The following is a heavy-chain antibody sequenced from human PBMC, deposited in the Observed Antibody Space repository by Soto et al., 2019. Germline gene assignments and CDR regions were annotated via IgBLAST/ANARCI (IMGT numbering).Heavy chain of an antibody. CDR1: GGSISSSSCY. V-gene: IGHV4-39*01. D-gene: IGHD3-3*01. CDR3: ARRVFGVVITVFDY. CDR2: IYYSGST. Sequence: SETLSLTCTVSGGSISSSSCYWGWIRQPPGKGLEWIGSIYYSGSTYYNPSLKSRVTISVDTSKNQFSLKLSSVTAADTAVYYCARRVFGVVITVFDYWGQGTLVTVSS. J-gene: IGHJ4*02.